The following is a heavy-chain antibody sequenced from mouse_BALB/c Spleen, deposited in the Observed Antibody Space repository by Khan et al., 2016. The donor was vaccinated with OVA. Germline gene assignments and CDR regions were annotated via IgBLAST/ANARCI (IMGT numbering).Heavy chain of an antibody. Sequence: QVQLKESGPGLVAPSQSLSITCTVSGFSLSNYGIHWVRQPPGKGLEWLGVIWTGGITNYNSALMSSLIISKDNSKSQVFLKMNRLQNDDTAIYYCARSYDYDVGGFAYWGQGTLVTVSA. D-gene: IGHD2-4*01. CDR1: GFSLSNYG. V-gene: IGHV2-9*02. CDR3: ARSYDYDVGGFAY. CDR2: IWTGGIT. J-gene: IGHJ3*01.